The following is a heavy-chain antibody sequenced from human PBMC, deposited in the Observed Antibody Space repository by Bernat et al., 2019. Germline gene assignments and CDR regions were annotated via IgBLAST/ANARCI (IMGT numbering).Heavy chain of an antibody. Sequence: QVQLQESGPELVKPSETLSLTCTVSAGPASSGSNYCSWIRQPPGKGLDWVGYIYSSGSTNYNSSLKSRVTMSVDTSKNQFSMKLSSVTAADTAVYYCARDKYCSSTSCCRGCGDDIEIWGQGTIVTVSS. V-gene: IGHV4-61*01. CDR2: IYSSGST. J-gene: IGHJ3*02. CDR3: ARDKYCSSTSCCRGCGDDIEI. CDR1: AGPASSGSNY. D-gene: IGHD2-2*01.